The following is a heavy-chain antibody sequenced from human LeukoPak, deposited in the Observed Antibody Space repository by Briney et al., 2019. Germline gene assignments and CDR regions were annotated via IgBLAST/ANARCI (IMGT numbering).Heavy chain of an antibody. J-gene: IGHJ4*02. CDR2: IWYDGSHK. CDR3: ARDLGYSSSWIDY. D-gene: IGHD6-13*01. CDR1: GFTFSSSG. V-gene: IGHV3-33*01. Sequence: GRSLRLSCAASGFTFSSSGMHWVRQAPGKGLEWVALIWYDGSHKYYADSVKGRFTISRDNSKNTLYLQMNSLRAGDTAVYYCARDLGYSSSWIDYWGQGTLVPVSS.